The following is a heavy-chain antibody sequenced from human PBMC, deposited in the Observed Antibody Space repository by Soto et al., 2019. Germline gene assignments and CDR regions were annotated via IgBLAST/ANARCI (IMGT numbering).Heavy chain of an antibody. CDR3: AIGPRLGYCSSTSCSQYYYYYGMDV. D-gene: IGHD2-2*01. V-gene: IGHV1-69*01. CDR1: GGTFSSYA. Sequence: QVQLVQSGAEVKKPGSSVKVSCKASGGTFSSYAISWVRQAPGQGLEWMGGIIPIFGTANYAQKFQGRVTITPDESTSTAYMELSSLRSEDTAVYYCAIGPRLGYCSSTSCSQYYYYYGMDVWGQGTTVTVSS. J-gene: IGHJ6*02. CDR2: IIPIFGTA.